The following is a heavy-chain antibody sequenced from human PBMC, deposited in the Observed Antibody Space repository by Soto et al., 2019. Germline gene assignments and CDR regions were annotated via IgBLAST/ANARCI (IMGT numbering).Heavy chain of an antibody. Sequence: SETLSLTCTVSGDSVSNTNYFWSWIRQPPGKGLEWIGYVYYTGTTDYNPSFKSRVTMSIDPSKNQFSLKVNSVTAADTAVYFCARGGIMRTQYFFAYWGQGAPVTVSS. J-gene: IGHJ4*02. CDR2: VYYTGTT. CDR1: GDSVSNTNYF. V-gene: IGHV4-61*01. D-gene: IGHD3-16*01. CDR3: ARGGIMRTQYFFAY.